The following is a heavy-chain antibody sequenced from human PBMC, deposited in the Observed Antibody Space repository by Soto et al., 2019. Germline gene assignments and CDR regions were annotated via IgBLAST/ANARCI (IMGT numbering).Heavy chain of an antibody. CDR1: GFRFSHYA. J-gene: IGHJ3*01. V-gene: IGHV3-23*01. CDR3: TREASSWGFAFDL. D-gene: IGHD3-16*01. Sequence: EVQLLESGGGLVQPGGSLSPSCPASGFRFSHYAMSWVRRPPGKGLQWVSTIFGSGAPTHYADSVKGRFGISRDNSNNMLFLEMNSLKDEDTAVYYCTREASSWGFAFDLWGQGTRVAVSS. CDR2: IFGSGAPT.